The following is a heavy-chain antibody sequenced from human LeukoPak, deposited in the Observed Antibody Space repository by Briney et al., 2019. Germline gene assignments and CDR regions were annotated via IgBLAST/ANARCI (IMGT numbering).Heavy chain of an antibody. CDR2: ISAYNGHT. Sequence: ASVKLSCKPSTYTLTSYGISWVRQPPGHGLEWMGWISAYNGHTNYAQKLQGRVTMTTDTSTSTAYMELRSLRSDDTAVYYCARAELVYCSGGSCYSRAHDYWGQGTLVTVSS. J-gene: IGHJ4*02. V-gene: IGHV1-18*01. D-gene: IGHD2-15*01. CDR1: TYTLTSYG. CDR3: ARAELVYCSGGSCYSRAHDY.